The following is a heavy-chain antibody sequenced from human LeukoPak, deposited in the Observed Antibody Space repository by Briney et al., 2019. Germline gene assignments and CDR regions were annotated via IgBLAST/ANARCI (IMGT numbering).Heavy chain of an antibody. V-gene: IGHV3-33*01. CDR1: GFTFSSYG. J-gene: IGHJ4*02. D-gene: IGHD3-22*01. Sequence: GGSLRLSCAASGFTFSSYGMHWVRQAPGKGLEWVAVIWYDGSNKYYADSVKGRFTISRDNSKNTLYLQMNSLRAEDTAVYYCARDHDYYASSGYYDYWGQGTLVTVSS. CDR3: ARDHDYYASSGYYDY. CDR2: IWYDGSNK.